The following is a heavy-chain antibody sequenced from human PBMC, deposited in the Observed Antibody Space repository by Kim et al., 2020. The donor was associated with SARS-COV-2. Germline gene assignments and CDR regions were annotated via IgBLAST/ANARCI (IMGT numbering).Heavy chain of an antibody. CDR1: GFTVSSNY. V-gene: IGHV3-53*01. Sequence: GGSLRLSCAASGFTVSSNYMSWVRQAPGKGLEWVSVIYSGGSTYYADSVKGRFTISRDNSKNTLYLQMNSLRAEDTAVYYCAREPYGAYNWFDPWGQGTLVTVSS. CDR2: IYSGGST. J-gene: IGHJ5*02. D-gene: IGHD4-17*01. CDR3: AREPYGAYNWFDP.